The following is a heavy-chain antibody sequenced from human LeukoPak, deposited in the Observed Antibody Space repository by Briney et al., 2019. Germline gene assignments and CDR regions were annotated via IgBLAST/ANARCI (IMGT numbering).Heavy chain of an antibody. Sequence: PSQTLSLTCAISGDSVSSNSAAWSWIRQSPSRGLEWLGRTYYRSKWYHDYAVSVKSRITINPDTSKNQFSLQLNSVTPEDTAVYYCARSHWNYDNYIDPWGQGSLVTVSS. D-gene: IGHD1-7*01. CDR1: GDSVSSNSAA. J-gene: IGHJ5*02. CDR2: TYYRSKWYH. V-gene: IGHV6-1*01. CDR3: ARSHWNYDNYIDP.